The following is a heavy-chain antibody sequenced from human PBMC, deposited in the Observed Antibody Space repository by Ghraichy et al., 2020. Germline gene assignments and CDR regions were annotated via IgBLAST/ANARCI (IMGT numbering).Heavy chain of an antibody. D-gene: IGHD1-7*01. Sequence: LSLTCAASGFTFSSYAMSWVRQAPGKGLEWVSAISGSGGSTYYADSVKGRFTISRDNSKNTLYLQMNSLRAEDTAVYYCAKVGPELELVYWGQGTLVTVSS. V-gene: IGHV3-23*01. CDR1: GFTFSSYA. CDR3: AKVGPELELVY. CDR2: ISGSGGST. J-gene: IGHJ4*02.